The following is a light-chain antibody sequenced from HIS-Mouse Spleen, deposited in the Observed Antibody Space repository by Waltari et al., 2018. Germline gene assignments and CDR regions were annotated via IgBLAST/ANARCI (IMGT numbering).Light chain of an antibody. V-gene: IGLV3-1*01. Sequence: SYELTQPPSVSVSPGQTASITCSGDKLGDKYACWYQQKPGQSPVLLVVQDSNLPSGITEGFSGSNSGNTATLTTRRTQAMDEADYYCQAWDSSTGVFGGGTKLTVL. CDR3: QAWDSSTGV. J-gene: IGLJ2*01. CDR2: QDS. CDR1: KLGDKY.